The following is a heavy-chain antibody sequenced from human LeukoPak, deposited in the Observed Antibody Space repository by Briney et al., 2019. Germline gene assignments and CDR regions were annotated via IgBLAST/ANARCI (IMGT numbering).Heavy chain of an antibody. Sequence: GGSLRLSCAASGFTVSSNYMSWVRQAPGKGLEWGSVIYSGGGTYYAASVKSRFTISRDNSKNPLYLQMNSLRAEDTAVYYCARVRVTVTTIMYYYYYGMDVWGQGTTVTVSS. D-gene: IGHD4-11*01. J-gene: IGHJ6*02. CDR2: IYSGGGT. CDR3: ARVRVTVTTIMYYYYYGMDV. CDR1: GFTVSSNY. V-gene: IGHV3-66*01.